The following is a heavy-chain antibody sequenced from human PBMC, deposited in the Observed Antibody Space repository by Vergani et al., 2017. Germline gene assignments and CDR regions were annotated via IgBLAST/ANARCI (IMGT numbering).Heavy chain of an antibody. CDR2: IYYSGST. J-gene: IGHJ4*02. V-gene: IGHV4-59*12. CDR1: GGSISSYY. D-gene: IGHD3-10*01. CDR3: SRGITMVRGVKAFDY. Sequence: QVQLQESGPGLVKPSETLSLPCTVSGGSISSYYWSWIRQPPGKGLEWIGYIYYSGSTYSNPSLKSRVTISVDTSKNQFSLKRSSVTAADTAVYYCSRGITMVRGVKAFDYWGQGTLVTVSS.